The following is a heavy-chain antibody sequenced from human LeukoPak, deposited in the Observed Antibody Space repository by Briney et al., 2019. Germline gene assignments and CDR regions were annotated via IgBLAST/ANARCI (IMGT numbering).Heavy chain of an antibody. V-gene: IGHV3-64D*06. CDR1: GFRFSSYA. D-gene: IGHD3-9*01. CDR2: ISTNGGST. J-gene: IGHJ4*02. CDR3: VKDLLTGYYPFDY. Sequence: PGGSLRLSCSASGFRFSSYAMHWVRQAPGKGLEYVSAISTNGGSTYYADSVKGRFTISRDNSKNTLYLQMSSLRAEDTAVYYCVKDLLTGYYPFDYRGQGTLVTVSS.